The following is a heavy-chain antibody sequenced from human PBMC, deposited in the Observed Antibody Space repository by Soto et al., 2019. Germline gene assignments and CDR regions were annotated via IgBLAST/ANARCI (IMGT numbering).Heavy chain of an antibody. CDR2: IAVGSGYT. CDR3: AADATAWQQMVPSDY. CDR1: GLTFTSSA. J-gene: IGHJ4*02. V-gene: IGHV1-58*01. D-gene: IGHD2-8*01. Sequence: ASVKVSFKASGLTFTSSAFQWVRQARGQRLEWIGWIAVGSGYTNYAQRFQDRVTLTRDMSTATTYMELSRLTSEDTAIYYCAADATAWQQMVPSDYWGQGTLVTVSS.